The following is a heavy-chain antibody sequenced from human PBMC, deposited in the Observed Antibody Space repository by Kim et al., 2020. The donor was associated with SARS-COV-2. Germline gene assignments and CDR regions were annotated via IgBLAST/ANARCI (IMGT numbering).Heavy chain of an antibody. Sequence: ASVKVSCKASGYTFTSYYMHWVRQAPGQGLEWMGIINPSGGSTSYAQKFQGRVTMTRDTSTSTVYMELSSLRSEDTAVYYCARDAGIVGATFDGMDVWGQGTTVTVSS. CDR1: GYTFTSYY. CDR3: ARDAGIVGATFDGMDV. V-gene: IGHV1-46*01. CDR2: INPSGGST. J-gene: IGHJ6*02. D-gene: IGHD1-26*01.